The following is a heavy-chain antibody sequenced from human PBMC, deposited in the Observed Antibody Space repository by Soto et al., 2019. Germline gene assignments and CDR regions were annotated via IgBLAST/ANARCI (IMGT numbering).Heavy chain of an antibody. D-gene: IGHD3-9*01. CDR3: ARDRSYYDILTGEYYYYYGMDV. Sequence: SETLSLTCTVSGGSISSYYWSWIRQPPGKGLEWIGYVHDSWGSHYNPSLKSRVAISLDTSKSQFSLKLTSVTATDTAVYYCARDRSYYDILTGEYYYYYGMDVWGQGTTVTVSS. CDR2: VHDSWGS. J-gene: IGHJ6*02. CDR1: GGSISSYY. V-gene: IGHV4-59*12.